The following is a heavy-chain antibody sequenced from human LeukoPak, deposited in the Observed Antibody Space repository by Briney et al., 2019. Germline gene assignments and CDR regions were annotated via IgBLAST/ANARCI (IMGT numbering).Heavy chain of an antibody. J-gene: IGHJ4*02. CDR3: AKGAYGSGSYLMDY. Sequence: GGSLRLSCAASGFTFSSYAMSWVRQAPGKGLEWVSAISGSGGSTYYADSVKGRFTISRDSSKNTLYLQMNSLRAEDTAAYYCAKGAYGSGSYLMDYWGQGTLVTVSS. D-gene: IGHD3-10*01. CDR1: GFTFSSYA. V-gene: IGHV3-23*01. CDR2: ISGSGGST.